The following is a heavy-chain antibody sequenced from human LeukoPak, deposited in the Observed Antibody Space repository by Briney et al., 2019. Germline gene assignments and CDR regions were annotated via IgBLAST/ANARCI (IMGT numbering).Heavy chain of an antibody. Sequence: ASVKVSCKASGYTFTTYGITWVRQAPGQGLEWMGWISAYNGNTNYAQKVQGRVTMTTDTATTTAYMELRSLRSEDTAVYYCARFPDWGWNGMDVWGQGTTVTVSS. V-gene: IGHV1-18*01. CDR2: ISAYNGNT. CDR3: ARFPDWGWNGMDV. D-gene: IGHD7-27*01. CDR1: GYTFTTYG. J-gene: IGHJ6*02.